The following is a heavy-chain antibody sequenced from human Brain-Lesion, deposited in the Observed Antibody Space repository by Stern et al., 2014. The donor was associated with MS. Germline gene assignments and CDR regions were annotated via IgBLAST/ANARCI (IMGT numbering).Heavy chain of an antibody. Sequence: EVQLVESGGGLVQPGGSLTISCTAAGFTFGNYWMTWVRQAPGKGLEWVAHIKEDGTEKIYVDSVKCRVTISRDNARNSLYLQMNSLRVEDTALYYCARVYNTIYGIVTQRGSGMDVWGQGTTVIVSS. CDR1: GFTFGNYW. CDR3: ARVYNTIYGIVTQRGSGMDV. CDR2: IKEDGTEK. D-gene: IGHD3-3*01. V-gene: IGHV3-7*01. J-gene: IGHJ6*02.